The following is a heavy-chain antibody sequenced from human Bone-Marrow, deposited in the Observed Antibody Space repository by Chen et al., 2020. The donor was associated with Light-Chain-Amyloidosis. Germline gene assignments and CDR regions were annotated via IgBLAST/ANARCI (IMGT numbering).Heavy chain of an antibody. CDR1: GFTFSDHY. Sequence: EVHLVESGGGLVQPGGSLRLSCAASGFTFSDHYMDWVRQAPGKGLEWVGHSRNKVNGYAAGYAVSAKGRFTVSRDDSKISRYLQMASLGAGGAAVYYSSRAGTSLTPHYSPLDVWCQGTTVTVSS. J-gene: IGHJ6*02. CDR2: SRNKVNGYAA. CDR3: SRAGTSLTPHYSPLDV. D-gene: IGHD2-15*01. V-gene: IGHV3-72*01.